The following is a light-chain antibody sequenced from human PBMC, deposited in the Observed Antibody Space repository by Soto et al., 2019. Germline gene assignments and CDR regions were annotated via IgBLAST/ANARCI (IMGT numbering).Light chain of an antibody. Sequence: EIVMTQSPATLSVSPGERATLSCGASQSVSSKLAWYQQKPGQAPRLLIYAASTRATGIPARFSGSGSGTEFALTISSLQSEDFAVDACQQYYNWPPLTCCGGTKVEIK. V-gene: IGKV3-15*01. CDR2: AAS. CDR3: QQYYNWPPLT. CDR1: QSVSSK. J-gene: IGKJ4*01.